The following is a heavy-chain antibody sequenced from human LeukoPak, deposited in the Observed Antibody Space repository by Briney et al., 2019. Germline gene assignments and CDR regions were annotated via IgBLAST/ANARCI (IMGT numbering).Heavy chain of an antibody. CDR1: GFTFSSYA. CDR3: ARGTAEYSSSL. Sequence: GGSLRLSCAASGFTFSSYAMSWVRQAPGKGLEWVSSISSSSSYIYYADSVKGRFTISRDNAKNSLYLQMNSLRAEDTAVYYCARGTAEYSSSLWGQGTLVTVSS. V-gene: IGHV3-21*01. J-gene: IGHJ4*02. CDR2: ISSSSSYI. D-gene: IGHD6-6*01.